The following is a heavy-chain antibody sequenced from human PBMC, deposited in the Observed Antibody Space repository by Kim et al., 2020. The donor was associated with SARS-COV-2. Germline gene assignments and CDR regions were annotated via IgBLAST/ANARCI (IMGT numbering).Heavy chain of an antibody. J-gene: IGHJ6*02. V-gene: IGHV3-23*01. D-gene: IGHD2-2*01. CDR2: ISGSGGST. CDR1: GFTFSSYA. CDR3: AKDLVPAANGPRTHGMDV. Sequence: GGSLRLSCAASGFTFSSYAMSWVRQAPGKGLEWVSAISGSGGSTYYADSVKGRFTISRDNSKNTLYLQMNSLRAEDTAVYYCAKDLVPAANGPRTHGMDVWGQGTTVTVSS.